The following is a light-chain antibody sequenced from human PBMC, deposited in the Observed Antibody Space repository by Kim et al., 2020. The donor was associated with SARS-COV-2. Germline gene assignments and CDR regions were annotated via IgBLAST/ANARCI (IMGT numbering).Light chain of an antibody. J-gene: IGLJ2*01. Sequence: ARGKTARMTCGGNRNGSKRVHWYQQKPGQAPGLVIYYDSDRPSGIPERFSGSNSGNTATLTISRVEAGDEADYYCQVWDSSSDHVVFGGGTQLTVL. CDR3: QVWDSSSDHVV. CDR2: YDS. CDR1: RNGSKR. V-gene: IGLV3-21*04.